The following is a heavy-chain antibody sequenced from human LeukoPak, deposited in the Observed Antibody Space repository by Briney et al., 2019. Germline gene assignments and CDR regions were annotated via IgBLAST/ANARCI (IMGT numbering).Heavy chain of an antibody. D-gene: IGHD1-1*01. CDR1: GYTFDTSS. V-gene: IGHV1-18*01. Sequence: ASVKVSCKAFGYTFDTSSITWVRQAPGQRLEWIGWISPKNGNTHYAQGVQGRVTMTTDTSRSTAYMELRSLTSDDTAVYYCARVRNSNNWWGAFDIWGQGTMVTVSS. J-gene: IGHJ3*02. CDR2: ISPKNGNT. CDR3: ARVRNSNNWWGAFDI.